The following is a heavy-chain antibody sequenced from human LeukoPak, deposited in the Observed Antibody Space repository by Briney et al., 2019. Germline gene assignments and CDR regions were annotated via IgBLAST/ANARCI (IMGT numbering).Heavy chain of an antibody. CDR2: IRSKADGRYT. CDR3: TTDIGITIFGVTQDGDAFDI. Sequence: GGSLRLSCAASGFTFSNAWMSWARQAPGKGLEWVGHIRSKADGRYTAYAASVKGRFTISRDDSKNTLYLQMNSLKTEDTAVYYCTTDIGITIFGVTQDGDAFDIWGQGTMVTVSS. CDR1: GFTFSNAW. J-gene: IGHJ3*02. V-gene: IGHV3-15*01. D-gene: IGHD3-3*01.